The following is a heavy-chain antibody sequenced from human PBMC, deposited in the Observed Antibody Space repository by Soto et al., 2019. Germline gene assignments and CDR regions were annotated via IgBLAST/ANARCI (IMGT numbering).Heavy chain of an antibody. Sequence: ASVKVSCKASGYTFTTYDISWVRQATGQGLEWMGWMNPNSGDTGYAQKFQGWVTMTRDTSISTAYMELSRLRSDDTAVYYCARVKDYDILTPYFDYWGQG. D-gene: IGHD3-9*01. CDR1: GYTFTTYD. J-gene: IGHJ4*02. CDR3: ARVKDYDILTPYFDY. CDR2: MNPNSGDT. V-gene: IGHV1-8*01.